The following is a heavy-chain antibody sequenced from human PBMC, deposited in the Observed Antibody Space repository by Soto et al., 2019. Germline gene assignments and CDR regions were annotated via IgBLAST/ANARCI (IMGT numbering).Heavy chain of an antibody. CDR3: AREGSSGLFDF. CDR2: ISGNGLYK. V-gene: IGHV3-11*05. Sequence: GGSLRLSCSASGFSFSDYYMDWIRHTPGRGLEWLSYISGNGLYKIYADSMEGRFTISRDNAKNSVYLQLTNLGADDTAVYYCAREGSSGLFDFWGQGALVTVSS. J-gene: IGHJ4*02. CDR1: GFSFSDYY. D-gene: IGHD6-25*01.